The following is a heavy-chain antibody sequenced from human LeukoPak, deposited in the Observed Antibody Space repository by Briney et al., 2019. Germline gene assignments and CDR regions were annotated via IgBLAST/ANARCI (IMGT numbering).Heavy chain of an antibody. CDR3: ARAPRAYCSTTGSCFQDY. CDR1: GGSIGASINSPNW. D-gene: IGHD2-2*01. V-gene: IGHV4-4*02. CDR2: IFHSGST. J-gene: IGHJ4*02. Sequence: SETLSLTCAVSGGSIGASINSPNWWSWVRQPPGKGLEWIGEIFHSGSTNCNPSLKSRVTMSVDKSKNQFSLNLTSVTAADTAVYFCARAPRAYCSTTGSCFQDYWGQGTLVTVSS.